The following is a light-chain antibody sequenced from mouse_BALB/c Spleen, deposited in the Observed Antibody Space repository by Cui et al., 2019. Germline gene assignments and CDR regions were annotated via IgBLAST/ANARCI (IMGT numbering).Light chain of an antibody. CDR1: SGVSY. V-gene: IGKV4-80*01. J-gene: IGKJ1*01. CDR2: STS. Sequence: QIVLTQSPAIMSAPIGEEITLTCSASSGVSYMHWYQQRSGTSPKLLIYSTSNLASGVPSRFSGSGSVTFYSLTISGVEAEDAADYYCHQWSSYPWAFGGGTKLEIK. CDR3: HQWSSYPWA.